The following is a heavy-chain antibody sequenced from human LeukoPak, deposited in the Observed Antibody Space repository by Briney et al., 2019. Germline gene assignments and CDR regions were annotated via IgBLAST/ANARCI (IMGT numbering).Heavy chain of an antibody. J-gene: IGHJ4*02. CDR3: ARRNCISGGGCYLDY. CDR1: GGSFSGYY. CDR2: IYYSGST. Sequence: KPSETLSLTCAVYGGSFSGYYWSWIRQPPGKGLEWIGYIYYSGSTYYNPSLKSRVTISIDTSKNQFSLKLSSVTAADTAVYFCARRNCISGGGCYLDYWGQGTLVTVSS. D-gene: IGHD2-21*01. V-gene: IGHV4-30-4*01.